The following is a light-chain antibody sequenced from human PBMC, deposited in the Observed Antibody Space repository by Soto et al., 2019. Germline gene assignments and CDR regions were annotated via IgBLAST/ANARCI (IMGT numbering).Light chain of an antibody. V-gene: IGKV1-5*03. CDR3: QQYITDSRT. Sequence: DIQMTQSPSTLSASVGDRVTISCRASQSISSWLAWYQQKPGKAPKLLIYKASSLKSGVPSRFSGSGSGTEFSLTISSLQPDDFATYYCQQYITDSRTVGQGTKVDIK. CDR2: KAS. CDR1: QSISSW. J-gene: IGKJ1*01.